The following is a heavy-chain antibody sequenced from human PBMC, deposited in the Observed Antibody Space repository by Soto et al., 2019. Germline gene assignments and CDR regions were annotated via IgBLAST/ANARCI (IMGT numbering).Heavy chain of an antibody. D-gene: IGHD3-22*01. Sequence: GSLRLSCAASGFSFSSYTMSWVRQAPGKGLEWVSSINNNSGRKYYADSVKGRFTISRDNSKNTLFLQMNSLKAEDTAVYFCAKDGDYEYFDYWGQGTQVTVSS. CDR3: AKDGDYEYFDY. J-gene: IGHJ4*02. CDR2: INNNSGRK. V-gene: IGHV3-23*01. CDR1: GFSFSSYT.